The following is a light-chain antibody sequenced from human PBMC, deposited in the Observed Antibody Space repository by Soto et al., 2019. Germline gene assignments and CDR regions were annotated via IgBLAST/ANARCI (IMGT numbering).Light chain of an antibody. CDR1: SSDVGGYNL. Sequence: QSALTQPASVSGSPGQSITISCAGTSSDVGGYNLVSWYQQHPGKAPKLMIYEDNERPSGVSNRFSGSKSGNTASLTISGLRAEDEADYYCCSYAGGSTYVFGSGTKLTVL. CDR3: CSYAGGSTYV. V-gene: IGLV2-23*01. CDR2: EDN. J-gene: IGLJ1*01.